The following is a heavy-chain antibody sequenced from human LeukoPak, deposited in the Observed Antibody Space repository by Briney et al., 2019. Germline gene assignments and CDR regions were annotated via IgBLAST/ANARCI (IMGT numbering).Heavy chain of an antibody. CDR3: ARDLLYRFQH. J-gene: IGHJ1*01. V-gene: IGHV3-66*01. Sequence: PGGSLRLSCAASGFTVSSNYMSWVRQAPGKGLEWVSVIYSGGSTYYADSVKGRFTISRDNSKNTLYLQMDSLRAEDTAVYYCARDLLYRFQHWGQGTLVTVSS. CDR1: GFTVSSNY. CDR2: IYSGGST. D-gene: IGHD2-2*02.